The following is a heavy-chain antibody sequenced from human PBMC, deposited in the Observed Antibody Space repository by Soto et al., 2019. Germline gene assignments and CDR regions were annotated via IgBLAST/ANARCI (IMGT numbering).Heavy chain of an antibody. V-gene: IGHV3-21*01. Sequence: PVVSLRLSCAASGFSFSSYSMNWARQAPGRGLEWVSSISSSSSYIYYADSVKGRFTISRDNAKNSLYLQMNSLRAEDTAVYYCARDATETRLWFGETPYYYYYMDIWGKGTTVNVSS. CDR2: ISSSSSYI. D-gene: IGHD3-10*01. J-gene: IGHJ6*03. CDR1: GFSFSSYS. CDR3: ARDATETRLWFGETPYYYYYMDI.